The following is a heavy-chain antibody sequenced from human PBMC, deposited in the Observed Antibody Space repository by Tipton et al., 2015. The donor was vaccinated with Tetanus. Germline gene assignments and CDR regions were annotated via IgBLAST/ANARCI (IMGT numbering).Heavy chain of an antibody. V-gene: IGHV4-31*03. D-gene: IGHD5-12*01. Sequence: TLSLTCNVSGASITSGRYFWSWVRQHPGKGLEWIGYIYYSGSTSYNPSLKSRVTISVDTSKNQFSLKLPSETAADTAVYYCAGPTLAHDAFDFWGQGTMVTVS. CDR2: IYYSGST. CDR1: GASITSGRYF. J-gene: IGHJ3*01. CDR3: AGPTLAHDAFDF.